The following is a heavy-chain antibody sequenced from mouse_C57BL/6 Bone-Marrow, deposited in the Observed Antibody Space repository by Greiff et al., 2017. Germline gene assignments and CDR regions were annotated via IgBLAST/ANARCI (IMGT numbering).Heavy chain of an antibody. Sequence: EVKLMESGGDLVKPGGSLKLSCAASGFTFSSSGMSWVRQTPDKRLEWVATISSGGSYTYYPDSVKGRFTISRDNAKNTLYLQMSSLKSEDTAMYYCADYYGSSSSWFAYWGQGTLVTVSA. D-gene: IGHD1-1*01. J-gene: IGHJ3*01. CDR1: GFTFSSSG. V-gene: IGHV5-6*01. CDR2: ISSGGSYT. CDR3: ADYYGSSSSWFAY.